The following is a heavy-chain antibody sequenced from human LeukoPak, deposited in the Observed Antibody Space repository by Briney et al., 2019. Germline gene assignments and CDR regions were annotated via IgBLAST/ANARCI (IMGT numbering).Heavy chain of an antibody. V-gene: IGHV4-34*01. J-gene: IGHJ4*02. CDR3: ARELRWFGELLYYDY. CDR2: INHSGST. D-gene: IGHD3-10*01. CDR1: GGSFSGYY. Sequence: SETLSLTCAVYGGSFSGYYWSWIRQPPGKGLEWIGEINHSGSTNYNPSLKSRVTISVDTSKNQFSLKLSSVTAADTAVYYCARELRWFGELLYYDYWGQGTLVTVSS.